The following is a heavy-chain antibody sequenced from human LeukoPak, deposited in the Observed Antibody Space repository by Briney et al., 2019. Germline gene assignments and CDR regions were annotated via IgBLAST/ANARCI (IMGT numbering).Heavy chain of an antibody. CDR1: GGSISSGGYY. V-gene: IGHV4-31*03. Sequence: SETLSLTCTVSGGSISSGGYYWSWIRQHPGKGLEWIGYIYYSGSTYYNPSLKSRVTISVDTSKNQFSLKLSSVTAADTAVYYCARGRYSSGWLKYYFDYWGQGTPVTVSS. CDR2: IYYSGST. CDR3: ARGRYSSGWLKYYFDY. D-gene: IGHD6-19*01. J-gene: IGHJ4*02.